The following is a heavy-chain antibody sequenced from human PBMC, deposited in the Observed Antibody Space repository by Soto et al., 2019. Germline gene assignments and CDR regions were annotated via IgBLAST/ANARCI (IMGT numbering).Heavy chain of an antibody. V-gene: IGHV4-61*01. CDR3: ARGSIAAAADVEI. Sequence: SETLSLTCTVSGGSVSSGSNYWSWIRQPPGKGLEWIGYIYYSGSTNYNPSLKSRVTISVDTSKNQFSLKLSSVTAADTAVYYCARGSIAAAADVEIWGQGTLVTVSS. CDR1: GGSVSSGSNY. J-gene: IGHJ4*02. D-gene: IGHD6-13*01. CDR2: IYYSGST.